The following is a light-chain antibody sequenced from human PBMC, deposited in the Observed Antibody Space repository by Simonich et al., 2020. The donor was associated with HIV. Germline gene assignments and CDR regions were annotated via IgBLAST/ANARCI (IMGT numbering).Light chain of an antibody. Sequence: EIVMTQSPATLSVSPGERATLSCRASQSFSSNLAWYQPKPGQAPRLLIYGASTRATGIPARFSGSGSGTELTPTISSLQSEDFAVYYCQQYNNWPRTFGQGTKVEIK. CDR1: QSFSSN. J-gene: IGKJ1*01. CDR2: GAS. V-gene: IGKV3-15*01. CDR3: QQYNNWPRT.